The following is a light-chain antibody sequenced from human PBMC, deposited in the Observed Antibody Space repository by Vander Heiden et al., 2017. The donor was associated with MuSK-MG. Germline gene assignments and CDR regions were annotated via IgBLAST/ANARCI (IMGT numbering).Light chain of an antibody. V-gene: IGKV1-39*01. Sequence: IQMTQSPASLSASVGDRVTITCRASQSISSYLNWYQQRPGKAPKVVIYAASSLQSGVPSRFSGSGSGTDFTLTITSLQPEDSATYYCQQSDSTPRTFGQGTKVQIK. CDR2: AAS. J-gene: IGKJ1*01. CDR3: QQSDSTPRT. CDR1: QSISSY.